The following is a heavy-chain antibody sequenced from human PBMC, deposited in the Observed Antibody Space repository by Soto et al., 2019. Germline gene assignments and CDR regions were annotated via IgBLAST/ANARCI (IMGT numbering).Heavy chain of an antibody. V-gene: IGHV4-61*01. CDR1: GGSVSSGSYY. D-gene: IGHD2-15*01. Sequence: SETLSLTCTVSGGSVSSGSYYWSWIRQPPGKGLEWIGYIYYSGSTNYNPSLKSRVTISVDTSKNQFSLKLSSVTAADTAVYYCARDYCSGGSCCNWYYYYGMDVWGQGTTVTVSS. CDR2: IYYSGST. CDR3: ARDYCSGGSCCNWYYYYGMDV. J-gene: IGHJ6*02.